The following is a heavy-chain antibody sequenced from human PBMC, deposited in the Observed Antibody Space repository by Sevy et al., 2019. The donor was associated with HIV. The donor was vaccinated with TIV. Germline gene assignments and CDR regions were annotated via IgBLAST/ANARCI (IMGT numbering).Heavy chain of an antibody. V-gene: IGHV1-2*02. CDR3: ARLDILRYFDWLLCYYYGMDV. CDR1: GYTFTGYY. Sequence: ASVKVSCKASGYTFTGYYTHWVRQAPGQGLEWMGWINPNSGGTNYAQKFQGRVTMTRETSISTAYMELSRLRSDDTAVYYCARLDILRYFDWLLCYYYGMDVWGQGTTVTVSS. D-gene: IGHD3-9*01. J-gene: IGHJ6*02. CDR2: INPNSGGT.